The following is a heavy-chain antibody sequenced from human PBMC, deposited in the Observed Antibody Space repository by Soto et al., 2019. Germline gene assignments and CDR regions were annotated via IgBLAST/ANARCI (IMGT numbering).Heavy chain of an antibody. D-gene: IGHD5-18*01. CDR2: LIQIFGTA. CDR3: ARVGGYGGDY. V-gene: IGHV1-69*12. CDR1: GGTFSSYA. Sequence: QVQLVQSGAEVKKPGSSVKVSCKASGGTFSSYAISWVRQAPGQGLEWMGGLIQIFGTANYAQKCPGRVTLTADESTSTAHLGLSSLRSEDSAVYYCARVGGYGGDYWGQGTLVTVSS. J-gene: IGHJ4*02.